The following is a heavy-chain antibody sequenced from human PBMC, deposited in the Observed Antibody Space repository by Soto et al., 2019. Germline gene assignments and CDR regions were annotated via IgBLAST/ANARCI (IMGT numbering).Heavy chain of an antibody. J-gene: IGHJ5*02. CDR2: ISAYNGNT. D-gene: IGHD4-17*01. CDR3: ARDMDRFHDYGDYDSGLPWFDP. CDR1: GYTFTSYG. Sequence: ASVKVSCKASGYTFTSYGISWVRQAPGQGLEWMGWISAYNGNTNYAQKLQGRVTMTTDTSTSTAYMELRSLTSDDTAVYYCARDMDRFHDYGDYDSGLPWFDPWGQGTLVTVSS. V-gene: IGHV1-18*01.